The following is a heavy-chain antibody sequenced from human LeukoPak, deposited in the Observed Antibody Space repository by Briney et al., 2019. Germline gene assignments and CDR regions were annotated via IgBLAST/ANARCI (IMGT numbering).Heavy chain of an antibody. CDR2: IFHSGST. V-gene: IGHV4-59*08. Sequence: SETLSLTCSVSGGSISGYYWSWIRQPPGKGLEWIGNIFHSGSTNYNPSLKSRVTISVDTSKNQFSLKLSSVTAADTAVYYCARRPLRVYGWEPHGAYYFDYWGQGTLVTVSS. CDR3: ARRPLRVYGWEPHGAYYFDY. CDR1: GGSISGYY. D-gene: IGHD1-26*01. J-gene: IGHJ4*02.